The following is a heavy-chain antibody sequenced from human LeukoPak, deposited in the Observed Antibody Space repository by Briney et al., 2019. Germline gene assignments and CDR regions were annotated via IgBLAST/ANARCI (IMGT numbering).Heavy chain of an antibody. J-gene: IGHJ5*02. CDR2: FDPEDGET. V-gene: IGHV1-24*01. D-gene: IGHD2-2*02. Sequence: GASVKVSCKVSGYTHTELSMHWVRQAPGKGLEWMGGFDPEDGETIYAQKFQGRITMTEDTSTDTAYMELSSLRSEDTAVYYCSLVPAAIGINWFDPWGQGTLVTVSS. CDR1: GYTHTELS. CDR3: SLVPAAIGINWFDP.